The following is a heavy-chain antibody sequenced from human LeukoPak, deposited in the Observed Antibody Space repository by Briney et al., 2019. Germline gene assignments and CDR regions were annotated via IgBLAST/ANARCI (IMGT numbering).Heavy chain of an antibody. D-gene: IGHD2-2*02. Sequence: ASVKVSCKASGGTFSSYAISWVRQASGQGLEWMGGIIPIFGTANYAQKFQGRVTITADESTSTAYMELSSLRSEDTAVYYCARQTSCSSTSCYTPDYWGQGTLVTVSS. CDR1: GGTFSSYA. V-gene: IGHV1-69*13. J-gene: IGHJ4*02. CDR3: ARQTSCSSTSCYTPDY. CDR2: IIPIFGTA.